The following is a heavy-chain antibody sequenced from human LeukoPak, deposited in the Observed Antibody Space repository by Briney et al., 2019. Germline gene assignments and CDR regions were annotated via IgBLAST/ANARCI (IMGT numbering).Heavy chain of an antibody. Sequence: SQTLSLTCAISGDSVSSNSAAWNWIRQSPSRGLEWLGRTYYRSKWYNDYAVSVKSRITNNPDTSKNQFSLQLNSVTPEDTAVYYCARDRYDYIWGSYRRSGAFDIWGQGTMVTVSS. J-gene: IGHJ3*02. CDR2: TYYRSKWYN. CDR1: GDSVSSNSAA. CDR3: ARDRYDYIWGSYRRSGAFDI. V-gene: IGHV6-1*01. D-gene: IGHD3-16*02.